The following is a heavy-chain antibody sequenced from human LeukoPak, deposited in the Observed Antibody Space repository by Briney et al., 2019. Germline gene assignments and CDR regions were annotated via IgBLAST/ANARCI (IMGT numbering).Heavy chain of an antibody. Sequence: ASVTVSCKASGNTFTGYYMHWVRQAPGQGLEWMGWINAHSGGTNYAQKCQGRVTMTRDTPISTAYMELSRLRSDDTAVYYCAREQARFGELSWGDFDYWGQGTLVTVSS. CDR2: INAHSGGT. CDR1: GNTFTGYY. D-gene: IGHD3-10*01. V-gene: IGHV1-2*02. CDR3: AREQARFGELSWGDFDY. J-gene: IGHJ4*02.